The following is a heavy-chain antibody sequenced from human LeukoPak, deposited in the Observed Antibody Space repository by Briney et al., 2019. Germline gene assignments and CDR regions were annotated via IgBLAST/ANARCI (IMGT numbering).Heavy chain of an antibody. CDR1: GFTLSTYA. V-gene: IGHV3-23*01. D-gene: IGHD3-22*01. CDR3: AKEGYDSSGYYYAYFQH. J-gene: IGHJ1*01. CDR2: TSSSDAGT. Sequence: PGGSLRLSCAASGFTLSTYAMSWVRQTPGKGLEWVAATSSSDAGTYHADSVRGRFTISRDNSKNTLYLQMNSLRAEDAAVYYCAKEGYDSSGYYYAYFQHWGQGTLVTVSS.